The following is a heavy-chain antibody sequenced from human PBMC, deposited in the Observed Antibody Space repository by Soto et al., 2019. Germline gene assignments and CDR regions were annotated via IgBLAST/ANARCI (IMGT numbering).Heavy chain of an antibody. V-gene: IGHV3-23*01. Sequence: GSLRLSCAASGFTFSIYAMSWVRQAPGKGLEWVSVISDTGDSAYYADSVWGRFTISRDNSENTLYLEMHSLRGDDTAVYYCAKVPWGSGNYWYYFDSWGQGTLVTVSS. CDR3: AKVPWGSGNYWYYFDS. CDR1: GFTFSIYA. CDR2: ISDTGDSA. D-gene: IGHD3-10*01. J-gene: IGHJ4*02.